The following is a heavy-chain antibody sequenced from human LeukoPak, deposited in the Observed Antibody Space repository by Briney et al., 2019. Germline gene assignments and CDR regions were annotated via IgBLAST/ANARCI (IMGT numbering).Heavy chain of an antibody. V-gene: IGHV3-9*03. CDR1: GFTFDDYA. Sequence: PGGSLRLSCAASGFTFDDYAMHWVRQAPGKGLEWVSGISWNSGSIGYADSVKGRFTISRDNAKNSLYLQMNSLRAEDMALYYCARPRVGATGWFDPWGQGTLVTVSS. CDR2: ISWNSGSI. D-gene: IGHD1-26*01. J-gene: IGHJ5*02. CDR3: ARPRVGATGWFDP.